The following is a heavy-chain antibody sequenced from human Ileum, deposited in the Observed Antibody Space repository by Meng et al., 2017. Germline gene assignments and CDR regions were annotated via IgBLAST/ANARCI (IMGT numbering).Heavy chain of an antibody. CDR3: SRDQTSNGWGSFDS. CDR2: FDYSGTA. D-gene: IGHD7-27*01. J-gene: IGHJ4*02. CDR1: SESVMSGSYY. V-gene: IGHV4-61*01. Sequence: QVLIQRWGSVMLRLAWTSSRTWSVSSESVMSGSYYWIWIPESAGKGLEWIGYFDYSGTAYYNASLGSRVSMSIDTSENQFSLKLTSVTAAETAVYYCSRDQTSNGWGSFDSWGQGTLVTVSS.